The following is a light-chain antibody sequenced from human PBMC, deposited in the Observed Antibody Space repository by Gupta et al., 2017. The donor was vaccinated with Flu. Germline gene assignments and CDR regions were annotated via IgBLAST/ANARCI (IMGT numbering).Light chain of an antibody. CDR1: SRDVGSYNR. V-gene: IGLV2-18*02. CDR3: SSYTSSSTYV. J-gene: IGLJ1*01. CDR2: DVS. Sequence: QSALTQPPPVSGSPGQSVPISRTGTSRDVGSYNRVSWYQQPPGTAPKLMIYDVSNRPSGVPDRFSGSKSGNTASLTISGLQADDEADYYCSSYTSSSTYVFGTGTKVTVL.